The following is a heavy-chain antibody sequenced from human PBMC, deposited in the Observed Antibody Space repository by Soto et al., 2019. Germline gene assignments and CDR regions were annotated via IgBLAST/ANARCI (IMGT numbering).Heavy chain of an antibody. CDR1: GFTFSSYA. CDR2: ISGSGGST. Sequence: LRLSCVASGFTFSSYAMSWVRQAPGKGLEWVSAISGSGGSTYYADSVKGRFTISRDNSKNTLYLQMNSLRAEDTAVYYCAKDHMDTAMATDYWGQGTLVTVSS. V-gene: IGHV3-23*01. J-gene: IGHJ4*02. D-gene: IGHD5-18*01. CDR3: AKDHMDTAMATDY.